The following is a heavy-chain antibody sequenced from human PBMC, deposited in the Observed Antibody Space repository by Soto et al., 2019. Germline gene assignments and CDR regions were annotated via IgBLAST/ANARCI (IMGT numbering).Heavy chain of an antibody. CDR1: GFSFSSYE. D-gene: IGHD1-26*01. CDR3: SSLRGSYGFEP. J-gene: IGHJ5*02. V-gene: IGHV3-48*03. Sequence: EAQLVESGGDLVQPGGSLRLSCAGSGFSFSSYEMNWVRQAPGKGLEWVSYISSSGSDTYYADSVKARFTISRDNAQNSLYLQMTRLRAEDPAIYYCSSLRGSYGFEPWGQGTLVTVSS. CDR2: ISSSGSDT.